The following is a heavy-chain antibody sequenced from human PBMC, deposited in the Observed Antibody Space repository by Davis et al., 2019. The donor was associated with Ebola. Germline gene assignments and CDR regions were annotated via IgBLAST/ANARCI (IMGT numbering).Heavy chain of an antibody. V-gene: IGHV4-34*01. CDR2: INHSGST. D-gene: IGHD6-6*01. Sequence: ESLKISCAASGFTVSSNYMSWIRHPPGKGLEWIGEINHSGSTNYNPSLKSRVTISVDTSKNQFSLKLSSVTAADTAVYYCARAVGIAAWFDPWGQGTLVTVSS. CDR3: ARAVGIAAWFDP. CDR1: GFTVSSNY. J-gene: IGHJ5*02.